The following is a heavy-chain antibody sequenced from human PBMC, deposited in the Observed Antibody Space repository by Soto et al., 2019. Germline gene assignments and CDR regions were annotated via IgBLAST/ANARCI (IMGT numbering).Heavy chain of an antibody. CDR1: GFSLSTTGVG. D-gene: IGHD2-21*01. Sequence: QITLKESGPTLVKPTQTLTLTCTFSGFSLSTTGVGVGWIRQPPGKALEWLALIYWDDDKRYNPSLKSRLTITKDTSKNQLVLTMTNMDPVDTATYYCVQSRCGGDCLQPYSSHSYYGLDVWGQGTTVTVSS. V-gene: IGHV2-5*02. CDR2: IYWDDDK. J-gene: IGHJ6*02. CDR3: VQSRCGGDCLQPYSSHSYYGLDV.